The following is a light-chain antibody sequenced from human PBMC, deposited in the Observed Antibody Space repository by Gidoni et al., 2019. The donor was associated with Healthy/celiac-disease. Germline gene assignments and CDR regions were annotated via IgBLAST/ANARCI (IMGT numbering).Light chain of an antibody. CDR3: AAWDDSLSGVV. CDR2: RNN. J-gene: IGLJ2*01. V-gene: IGLV1-47*01. CDR1: SSNLGSNY. Sequence: QSVLTQPPSASAPPGQRVTIPCSGSSSNLGSNYVSWYQLLPGTAPKLLIYRNNQRPSGVPDRFSGSKSGTSASLAISGLRSEDEADYYCAAWDDSLSGVVFGGGTKVTVL.